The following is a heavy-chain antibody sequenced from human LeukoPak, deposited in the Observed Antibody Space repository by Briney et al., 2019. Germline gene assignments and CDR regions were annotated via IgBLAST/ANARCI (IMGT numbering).Heavy chain of an antibody. Sequence: GGSLRLSCAASGFTFSSYWMHWVRHAPGMGLVWVSRINSDGSSTSYADSVKGRFTISRDNAKNTLYLQMNSLRAEDTAVYYCASAAPAGYWGQGTLVTVSS. V-gene: IGHV3-74*01. CDR1: GFTFSSYW. J-gene: IGHJ4*02. D-gene: IGHD6-13*01. CDR3: ASAAPAGY. CDR2: INSDGSST.